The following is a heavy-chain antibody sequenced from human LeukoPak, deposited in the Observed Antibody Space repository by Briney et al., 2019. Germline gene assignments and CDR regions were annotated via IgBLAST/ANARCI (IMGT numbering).Heavy chain of an antibody. V-gene: IGHV1-46*01. CDR2: INPSGTGT. CDR3: ATDHSMANTAWWFDP. D-gene: IGHD5-24*01. CDR1: GYTITNNY. J-gene: IGHJ5*02. Sequence: ASVKVSCKASGYTITNNYMHWVRQAPGQGLEWMGVINPSGTGTSYAQKFQGRITMSRDTSTSTVYMELSSLRSEDTAFYYCATDHSMANTAWWFDPWXQGTLVTVSS.